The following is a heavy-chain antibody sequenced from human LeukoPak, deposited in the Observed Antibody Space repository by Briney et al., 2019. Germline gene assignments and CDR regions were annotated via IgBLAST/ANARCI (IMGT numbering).Heavy chain of an antibody. CDR1: GYSFTSYL. J-gene: IGHJ5*02. CDR3: ARIPVHCSGGSCYRNWFDP. CDR2: SYPGDSDT. Sequence: VESLKISCKGSGYSFTSYLIGWVGPMPRKGMEWMGISYPGDSDTRYSPSFQGQVTISADKSISTAYLQWSSLKASDTAMYYCARIPVHCSGGSCYRNWFDPWGQGTLVTVSS. V-gene: IGHV5-51*01. D-gene: IGHD2-15*01.